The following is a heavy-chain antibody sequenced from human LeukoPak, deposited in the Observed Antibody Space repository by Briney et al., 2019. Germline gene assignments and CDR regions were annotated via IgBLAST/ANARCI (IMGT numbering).Heavy chain of an antibody. Sequence: GGSLSPSRAASGFAFSSYVMHWARQAPGEGLEWVAVIRQDGDGRFYGNSVKGRFTISRDNSRNALYLEMDSLRVEDTARYFCATEDYTSGHAGALGFDSWGQGTLVTVSA. CDR2: IRQDGDGR. CDR3: ATEDYTSGHAGALGFDS. CDR1: GFAFSSYV. V-gene: IGHV3-30*03. J-gene: IGHJ5*01. D-gene: IGHD3-22*01.